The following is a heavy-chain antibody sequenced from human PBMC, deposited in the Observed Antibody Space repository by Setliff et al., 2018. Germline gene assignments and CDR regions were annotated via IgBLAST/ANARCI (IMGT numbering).Heavy chain of an antibody. CDR1: GASIRSHY. V-gene: IGHV4-59*11. CDR2: IFSSGST. CDR3: ATRKSSGRLYYMDV. Sequence: SETLSLTCTVSGASIRSHYWSWLRQPPGKGLEWIGYIFSSGSTNNNPSLKSRVTISVATSKPQFYLELTSVTAADTAVYYCATRKSSGRLYYMDVWGKGTTVTVSS. D-gene: IGHD1-26*01. J-gene: IGHJ6*03.